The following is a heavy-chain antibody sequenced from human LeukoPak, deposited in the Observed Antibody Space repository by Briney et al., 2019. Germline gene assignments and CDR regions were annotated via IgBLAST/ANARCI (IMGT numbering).Heavy chain of an antibody. V-gene: IGHV4-34*01. Sequence: SETLSLTCAVYGGSFSGYYWSWIRQPPGKGLEWIGEINHSGSTNYNPSLKSRVTISVDTSKNQFSLKLSSVTAADTAVYYCAREGPGSRPFDYWGQGTLVTVSS. CDR3: AREGPGSRPFDY. CDR1: GGSFSGYY. CDR2: INHSGST. D-gene: IGHD6-13*01. J-gene: IGHJ4*02.